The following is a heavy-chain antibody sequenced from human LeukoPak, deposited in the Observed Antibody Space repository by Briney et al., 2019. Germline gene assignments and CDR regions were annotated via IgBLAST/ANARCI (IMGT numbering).Heavy chain of an antibody. CDR3: ARGTGNYYYYYMDV. V-gene: IGHV4-4*07. Sequence: PSETLSLTCTVSGGSLSSYYWSWIRQPAGKGLEWIGRIYTSGSTNYNPSLKSRVTMSVDTSKNQFSLKLSSVTAADTAVYYCARGTGNYYYYYMDVWGKGTTVTVSS. CDR1: GGSLSSYY. J-gene: IGHJ6*03. D-gene: IGHD3-10*01. CDR2: IYTSGST.